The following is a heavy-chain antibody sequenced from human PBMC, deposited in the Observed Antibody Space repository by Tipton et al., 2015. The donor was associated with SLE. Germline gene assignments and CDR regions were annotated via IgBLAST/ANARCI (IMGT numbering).Heavy chain of an antibody. D-gene: IGHD6-13*01. Sequence: TLSLTCAVYGGSFSDYYWSWIRQPPGKGLEWIGYIYYSGSTYYNPSLKSRVTISVDTSKNQFSLKLSSVTAADTAVYYCASIAAAGTTFDYWGQGSLVTVSS. CDR3: ASIAAAGTTFDY. V-gene: IGHV4-30-4*01. CDR1: GGSFSDYY. J-gene: IGHJ4*02. CDR2: IYYSGST.